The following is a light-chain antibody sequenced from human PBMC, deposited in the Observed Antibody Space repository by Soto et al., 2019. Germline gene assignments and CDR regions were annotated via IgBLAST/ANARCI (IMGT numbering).Light chain of an antibody. V-gene: IGKV3-20*01. CDR1: QSVTSNY. CDR3: QQYAGAPWT. Sequence: EIGLTQSPGTLSVSPGERAALSCKASQSVTSNYLAWYQQRPGQAPRLLIYAANRRATGSPVRLTGSGSGTDFNLTISSLEPEDSALYYCQQYAGAPWTFGQGTRVEIK. J-gene: IGKJ1*01. CDR2: AAN.